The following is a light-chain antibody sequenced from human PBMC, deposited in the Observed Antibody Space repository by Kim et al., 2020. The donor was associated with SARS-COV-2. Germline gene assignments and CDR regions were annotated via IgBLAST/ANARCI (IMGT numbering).Light chain of an antibody. Sequence: GDTVTITSRASQNIRTWLTWYQQKPGKAPKLLIYKASILQSGVPSRFSGSGSGTEFTLTISSLQPDDFATYYCQQHNTYWTFGQETKVDIK. J-gene: IGKJ1*01. CDR2: KAS. V-gene: IGKV1-5*03. CDR3: QQHNTYWT. CDR1: QNIRTW.